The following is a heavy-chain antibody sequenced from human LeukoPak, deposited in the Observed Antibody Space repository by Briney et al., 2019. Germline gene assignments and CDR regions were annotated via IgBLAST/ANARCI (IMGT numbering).Heavy chain of an antibody. J-gene: IGHJ4*02. CDR2: MFYSGST. V-gene: IGHV4-31*03. CDR3: ARDAPSSGSDAPS. CDR1: GVSISSGDYY. Sequence: PSQTLSLTCTVSGVSISSGDYYWSWLRQHPGKGLDWIGYMFYSGSTYYNPSLKSRVTISVDTSKNQFSLKLSSVTAADTAVYYCARDAPSSGSDAPSWGQGTLVTVSS. D-gene: IGHD1-26*01.